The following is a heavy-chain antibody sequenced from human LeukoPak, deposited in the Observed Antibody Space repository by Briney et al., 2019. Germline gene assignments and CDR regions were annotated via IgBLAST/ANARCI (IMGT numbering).Heavy chain of an antibody. D-gene: IGHD3-10*01. CDR1: GFTFSNFV. CDR3: ARGAQKILSFGEYPSDAFDI. V-gene: IGHV3-30-3*01. J-gene: IGHJ3*02. Sequence: GGSLRLSCTASGFTFSNFVMHWVRQPPGKGLQWVTEISYDGNKKTYVDSVKGRSTISRDNSKNTLYLQMNSLRDEDTAVYYCARGAQKILSFGEYPSDAFDIWGQGTMVSVSS. CDR2: ISYDGNKK.